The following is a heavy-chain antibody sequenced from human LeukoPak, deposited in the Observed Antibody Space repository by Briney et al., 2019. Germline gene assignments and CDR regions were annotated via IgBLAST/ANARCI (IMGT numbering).Heavy chain of an antibody. D-gene: IGHD6-13*01. CDR2: IYYSGST. CDR3: ASLLVDSSSAYYFDY. Sequence: PSETLSLTCTVSGGSISSSSYYWGWIRQPPGKGLEWIGSIYYSGSTYYNPSLKSRVTISVDTSKNQFSLKLSSVTAADTAVYYCASLLVDSSSAYYFDYWGQGTLVTVSS. V-gene: IGHV4-39*07. CDR1: GGSISSSSYY. J-gene: IGHJ4*02.